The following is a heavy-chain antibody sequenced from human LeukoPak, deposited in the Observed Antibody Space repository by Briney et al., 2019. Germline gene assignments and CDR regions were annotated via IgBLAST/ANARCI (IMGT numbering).Heavy chain of an antibody. CDR1: GGTFSTYA. CDR3: ARTAMVRGVIIYDFDY. D-gene: IGHD3-10*01. Sequence: PVKVSCKASGGTFSTYAVSWVRQAPGQGLEWMGGIIPIFGKADYAQKFQDRVTITRDTSASTAYMELSSLRSEDMAVYYCARTAMVRGVIIYDFDYWGQGTLVTVSS. J-gene: IGHJ4*02. CDR2: IIPIFGKA. V-gene: IGHV1-69*05.